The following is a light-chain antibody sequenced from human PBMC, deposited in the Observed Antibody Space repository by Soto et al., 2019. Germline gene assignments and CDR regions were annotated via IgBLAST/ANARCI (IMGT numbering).Light chain of an antibody. CDR3: QVWHSGSDHWV. CDR2: DDR. CDR1: NIGSKS. Sequence: SYELTQPPSVSVAPGQTARISCGGHNIGSKSVHWYQQKPGQAPVLVVHDDRDRPSGIPERFSGSNSGNTATLTISRAEAGDEADYYCQVWHSGSDHWVSGGGTKLTVL. J-gene: IGLJ3*02. V-gene: IGLV3-21*02.